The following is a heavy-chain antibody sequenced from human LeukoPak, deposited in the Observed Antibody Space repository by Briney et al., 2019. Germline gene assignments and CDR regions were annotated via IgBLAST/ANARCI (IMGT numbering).Heavy chain of an antibody. Sequence: PGGSLRLSCAVSGFTFSSYSMNWVRQAPGKGLEWVSAISGSGGSTYYADSVKGRFTTSRDNSKNTLYLQMNSLRAEDTAVYYCAKDTWAAAGPFYDYWGQGTLVTVSS. J-gene: IGHJ4*02. CDR1: GFTFSSYS. D-gene: IGHD6-13*01. CDR2: ISGSGGST. CDR3: AKDTWAAAGPFYDY. V-gene: IGHV3-23*01.